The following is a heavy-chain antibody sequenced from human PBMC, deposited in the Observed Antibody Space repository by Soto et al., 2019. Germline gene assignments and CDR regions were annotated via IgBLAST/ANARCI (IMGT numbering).Heavy chain of an antibody. J-gene: IGHJ6*02. CDR3: TTVTVVRVVTDPYYYYYYGMDG. V-gene: IGHV3-15*07. Sequence: EVQLVESGGGLVKPGGSLRLSCAASGFTFSNAWMNWVRQAPGKGLEWVGRIKSKTDGGTTDYAAPVKGRFTISRDDAKNTLYLQMNSLRTEDTAVYYCTTVTVVRVVTDPYYYYYYGMDGWGQGTTVTDSS. D-gene: IGHD3-10*01. CDR1: GFTFSNAW. CDR2: IKSKTDGGTT.